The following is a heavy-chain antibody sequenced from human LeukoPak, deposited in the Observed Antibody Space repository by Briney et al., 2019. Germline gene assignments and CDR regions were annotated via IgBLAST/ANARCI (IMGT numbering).Heavy chain of an antibody. CDR3: AKDLGMIVVQSYFDY. V-gene: IGHV3-33*06. J-gene: IGHJ4*02. CDR2: IWYEGRKK. CDR1: GFTFSIYG. D-gene: IGHD3-22*01. Sequence: PGGSLRLSCLASGFTFSIYGMQSVPAAPGEGLEGGAVIWYEGRKKFYAESVNGRFTTSSDDSKHTLNLQLNSLRAEDTAVHYCAKDLGMIVVQSYFDYWGQGTLVTVSS.